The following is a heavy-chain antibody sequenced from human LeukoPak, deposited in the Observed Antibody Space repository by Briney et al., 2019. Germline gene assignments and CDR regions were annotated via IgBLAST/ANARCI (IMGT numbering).Heavy chain of an antibody. D-gene: IGHD1-26*01. V-gene: IGHV3-33*01. CDR2: IWYDGSNK. CDR3: ARDTSGSFGNAFDI. CDR1: GFTFSSYG. J-gene: IGHJ3*02. Sequence: PGGSLRLSCAASGFTFSSYGMHWVRQAPGKGLEWVAVIWYDGSNKYYADSVKGRFTISRDNSKNTLYLQMNSLRAEDTAVYYCARDTSGSFGNAFDIWGQGTMVTVSS.